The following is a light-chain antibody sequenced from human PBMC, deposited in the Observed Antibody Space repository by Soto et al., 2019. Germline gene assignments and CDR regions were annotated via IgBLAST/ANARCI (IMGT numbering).Light chain of an antibody. J-gene: IGKJ5*01. CDR3: QKSYSTQIT. CDR1: QSISSY. V-gene: IGKV1-39*01. CDR2: AAS. Sequence: DIQMTQSPSSLSASVGDRVTITCRASQSISSYLNWYQQKPGKAPKLLIYAASSLQSGVPSRFSGSGSGTDFTLTISSLQPEDFATYYCQKSYSTQITFGQGTRLE.